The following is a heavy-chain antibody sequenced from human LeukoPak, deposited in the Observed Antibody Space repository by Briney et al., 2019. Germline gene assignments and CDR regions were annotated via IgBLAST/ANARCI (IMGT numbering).Heavy chain of an antibody. D-gene: IGHD6-19*01. V-gene: IGHV4-34*01. CDR1: GGSFSSHY. CDR3: ARGLRQGSAWSWGPKEKSYQYMDV. J-gene: IGHJ6*04. CDR2: INPRGST. Sequence: SETLSLICGVSGGSFSSHYWTWIRQPPGKGLEWIGEINPRGSTNYNPSLESRVTVSADTSRNQLSLSLTSVTAADSAVYFCARGLRQGSAWSWGPKEKSYQYMDVWGTGTTVIVSS.